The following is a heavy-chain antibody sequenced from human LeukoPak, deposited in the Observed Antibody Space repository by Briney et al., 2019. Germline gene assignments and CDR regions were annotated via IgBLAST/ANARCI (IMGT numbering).Heavy chain of an antibody. D-gene: IGHD6-6*01. CDR3: ARRQHVNWGFDL. Sequence: GGSLRLSCAASEFTVSSYHLNWVRQAPGEGLEWLSVFYRTTGQFYADSVKSRFTISRHDSNNTLSLQMNSLKPEDTAVYYCARRQHVNWGFDLWGRGTLVTVSS. CDR2: FYRTTGQ. CDR1: EFTVSSYH. J-gene: IGHJ2*01. V-gene: IGHV3-53*04.